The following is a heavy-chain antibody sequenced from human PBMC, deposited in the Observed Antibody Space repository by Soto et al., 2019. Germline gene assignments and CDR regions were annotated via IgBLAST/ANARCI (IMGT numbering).Heavy chain of an antibody. CDR3: ARDRLFTIVRGVPFAPYYYHGMDV. CDR2: IIPIFGTA. D-gene: IGHD3-10*01. V-gene: IGHV1-69*13. CDR1: GGTFSSYA. Sequence: SVKVSCKASGGTFSSYAISWVRQAPGQGLEWMGGIIPIFGTANYAQKFQGRVTITADESTSTAYMELSSLRSEDTAVYYCARDRLFTIVRGVPFAPYYYHGMDVWGQGTMVTFSS. J-gene: IGHJ6*02.